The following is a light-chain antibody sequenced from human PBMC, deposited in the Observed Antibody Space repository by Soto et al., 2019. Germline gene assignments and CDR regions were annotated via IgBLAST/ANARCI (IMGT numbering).Light chain of an antibody. Sequence: EIVITQSPSTLSVSPGERATLSCRASQSVSSNLAWYQQKPGQAPRLLIYGASTRATGIPARFSGSGSGTEFTLTISSLQSEDFAVYYCQQYGRSPGLLTFGPGTKVDIK. J-gene: IGKJ3*01. CDR1: QSVSSN. CDR3: QQYGRSPGLLT. CDR2: GAS. V-gene: IGKV3-15*01.